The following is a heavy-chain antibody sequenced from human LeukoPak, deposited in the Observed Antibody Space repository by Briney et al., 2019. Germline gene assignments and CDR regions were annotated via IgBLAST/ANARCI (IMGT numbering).Heavy chain of an antibody. J-gene: IGHJ3*02. V-gene: IGHV1-69*04. Sequence: SVKVSCKASGGTFSSYAISWVRQAPGQGLEWMGRIIPILGIANYAQKFQGRVTITADKSTSTAYMELSSLRSEDTAVYYCARDRLWYGSGDDAFDIWGQGTMVTVSS. CDR1: GGTFSSYA. D-gene: IGHD3-10*01. CDR2: IIPILGIA. CDR3: ARDRLWYGSGDDAFDI.